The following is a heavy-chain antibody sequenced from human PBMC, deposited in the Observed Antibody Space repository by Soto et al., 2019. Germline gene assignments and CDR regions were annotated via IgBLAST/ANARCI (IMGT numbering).Heavy chain of an antibody. D-gene: IGHD7-27*01. J-gene: IGHJ4*02. V-gene: IGHV4-4*07. CDR1: GGSISTEY. CDR3: AKDWGGGF. Sequence: QVQLQESGPGLVKPSETLSLTCTVSGGSISTEYWSGMRQPAGKGLECIGRIHSSGRTNYNPSLKSRLTMSMDTSKNQSSLKLTYVTAADTSFYYCAKDWGGGFWCQGTLVTGSS. CDR2: IHSSGRT.